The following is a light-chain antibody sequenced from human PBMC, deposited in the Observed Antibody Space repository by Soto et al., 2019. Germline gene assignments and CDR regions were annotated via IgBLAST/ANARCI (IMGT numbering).Light chain of an antibody. CDR2: DVT. V-gene: IGLV2-14*03. CDR3: SSYTGSNTLEV. Sequence: LTQPASVSGSPGQSITISCTGTSSDVGGYNYVSWYQQHPGKAPKLMIYDVTNRPSGVSNRFSGSKSGNTASLTISGLQAEDEADYYCSSYTGSNTLEVFGTGTKVTVL. J-gene: IGLJ1*01. CDR1: SSDVGGYNY.